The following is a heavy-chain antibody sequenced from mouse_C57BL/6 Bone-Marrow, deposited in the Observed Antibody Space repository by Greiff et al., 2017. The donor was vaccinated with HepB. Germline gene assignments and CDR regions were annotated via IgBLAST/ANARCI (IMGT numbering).Heavy chain of an antibody. V-gene: IGHV1-69*01. CDR1: GYTFTSYW. CDR2: IDPSDSYT. Sequence: QVQLKQSGAELVMPGASVKLSCKASGYTFTSYWMHWVKQRPGQGLEWIGEIDPSDSYTNYNQKFKGKSTLTVDKSSSTAYMQLSSLTSEDSAVYYCARRRLPTTGYFDVWGTGTTVTVSS. J-gene: IGHJ1*03. D-gene: IGHD2-4*01. CDR3: ARRRLPTTGYFDV.